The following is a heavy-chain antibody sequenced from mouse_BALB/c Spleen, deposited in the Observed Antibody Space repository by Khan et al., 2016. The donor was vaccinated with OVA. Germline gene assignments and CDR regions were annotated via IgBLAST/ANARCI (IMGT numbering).Heavy chain of an antibody. J-gene: IGHJ3*01. CDR1: GYIFTNYL. V-gene: IGHV1-5*01. Sequence: VRLQQSGTVLARPGASVRMSCKASGYIFTNYLMHWVKQRPGQGLEWIGSIYPGNSDTNYNQNFKGKANLTAVPSASTAYMEVSSLTKEDSAVYYCTRAGYGAVAYWGQGTLVTVSA. CDR2: IYPGNSDT. D-gene: IGHD3-3*01. CDR3: TRAGYGAVAY.